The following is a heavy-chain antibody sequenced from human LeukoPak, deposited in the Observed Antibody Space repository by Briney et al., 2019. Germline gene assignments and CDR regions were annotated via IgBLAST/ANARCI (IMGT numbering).Heavy chain of an antibody. CDR3: ARYGGSGWVIDN. CDR2: MYYNGAT. D-gene: IGHD6-19*01. J-gene: IGHJ4*02. CDR1: GGSISSYY. Sequence: PSETLSLTCTVFGGSISSYYWTWIRQPPGKGLEWIGYMYYNGATSYNPSLKSRVTISVDTSKKQFSLKLTSVTAADTAVYYCARYGGSGWVIDNWGQGTLVTVSS. V-gene: IGHV4-59*08.